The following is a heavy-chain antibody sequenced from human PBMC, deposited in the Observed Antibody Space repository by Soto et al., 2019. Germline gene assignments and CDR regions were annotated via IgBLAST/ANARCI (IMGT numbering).Heavy chain of an antibody. J-gene: IGHJ4*02. D-gene: IGHD6-19*01. CDR3: ARWIEHSSLNHNSFDY. CDR1: GFTFSSYG. CDR2: IWYDGSNK. Sequence: GGSLRLSCAASGFTFSSYGMHWVRQAPGKGLEWVAVIWYDGSNKYYADSVKGRFTISRDNSKNTLYLQMNSLRAEDTAVYYYARWIEHSSLNHNSFDYWGQGTLVTVSS. V-gene: IGHV3-33*01.